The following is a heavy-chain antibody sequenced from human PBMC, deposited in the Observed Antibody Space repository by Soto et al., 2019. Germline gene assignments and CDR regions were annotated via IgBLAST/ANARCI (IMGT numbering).Heavy chain of an antibody. J-gene: IGHJ3*02. CDR3: ARGRPLLIWFGERMGDFDI. V-gene: IGHV4-34*01. Sequence: PSETLSLTCAVYGGSFSGYYWSWIRQPPGKGLEWIGEINHSGSTNYNPSLKSRVTISVDTSKNQFSLKLSSVTAADTAVYYCARGRPLLIWFGERMGDFDIWGQGTMVT. D-gene: IGHD3-10*01. CDR2: INHSGST. CDR1: GGSFSGYY.